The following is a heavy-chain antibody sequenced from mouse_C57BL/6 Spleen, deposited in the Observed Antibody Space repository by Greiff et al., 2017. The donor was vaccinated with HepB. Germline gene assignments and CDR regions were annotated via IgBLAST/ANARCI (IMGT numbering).Heavy chain of an antibody. Sequence: EVMLVESGGGLVKPGGSLKLSCAASGFTFSSYAMSWVRQTPEKRLEWVATISDGGSYTYYPDNVKGRFTISRDNAKNNLYLQMSHLKSEDTAMYYCAIYDYSFAYWGQGTLVTVSA. CDR2: ISDGGSYT. CDR1: GFTFSSYA. D-gene: IGHD2-4*01. J-gene: IGHJ3*01. V-gene: IGHV5-4*03. CDR3: AIYDYSFAY.